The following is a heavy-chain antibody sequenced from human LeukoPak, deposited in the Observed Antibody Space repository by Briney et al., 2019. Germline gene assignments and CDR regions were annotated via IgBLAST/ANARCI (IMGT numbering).Heavy chain of an antibody. J-gene: IGHJ4*02. D-gene: IGHD3-10*02. Sequence: PGGSLRLSGATSGFNFDRYTIHWVRQAPGKGLEWVSLAGWAGGTTFYSDSVRGRFTIFRDSGRKSVYLQMNSLTTDDTAFYFCAKELDTMFFDYWGQGALVTVSS. CDR1: GFNFDRYT. V-gene: IGHV3-43*01. CDR3: AKELDTMFFDY. CDR2: AGWAGGTT.